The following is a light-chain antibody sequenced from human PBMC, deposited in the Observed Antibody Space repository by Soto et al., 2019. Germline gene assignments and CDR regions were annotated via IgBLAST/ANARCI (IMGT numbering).Light chain of an antibody. CDR2: SNN. CDR1: SSNIGSNT. CDR3: AEWDDSLNGGV. J-gene: IGLJ1*01. Sequence: QSVLTQPPSASGTPGQRVTISCSGSSSNIGSNTVNWYQQLPGTAPKLLIYSNNQRPSGVPDRFSGSKSGTSASLAISGLQSEDEADYYCAEWDDSLNGGVFGTGTKVTVL. V-gene: IGLV1-44*01.